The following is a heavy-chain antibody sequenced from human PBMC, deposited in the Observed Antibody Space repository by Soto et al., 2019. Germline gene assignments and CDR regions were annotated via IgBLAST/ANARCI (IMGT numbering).Heavy chain of an antibody. Sequence: EVQLVESGGGLVQPGGSLRLSCAASGLTFTSYSMNWVRQAPGKGLEWVSFISSSSSTIYYADSVKGRFTISRDNAKNSLYLPMNSLRDEDTAVYYCARDRGYTYGFDFWGQGALVTVSS. CDR1: GLTFTSYS. V-gene: IGHV3-48*02. J-gene: IGHJ4*02. D-gene: IGHD5-18*01. CDR2: ISSSSSTI. CDR3: ARDRGYTYGFDF.